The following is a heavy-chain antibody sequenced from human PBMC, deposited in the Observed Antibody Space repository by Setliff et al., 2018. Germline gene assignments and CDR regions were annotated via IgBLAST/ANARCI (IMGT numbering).Heavy chain of an antibody. J-gene: IGHJ6*02. D-gene: IGHD5-18*01. CDR3: AKGEYSYGNNYYYYGMDV. V-gene: IGHV3-33*06. Sequence: LRLSCAASGFTFSSYGMHWVRQAPGKGLEWVAVIWYDGSNKYYADSVKGRFTISRDNSKNTLYQQMNSLRAEDTAVYYCAKGEYSYGNNYYYYGMDVWGQGTTVTVSS. CDR2: IWYDGSNK. CDR1: GFTFSSYG.